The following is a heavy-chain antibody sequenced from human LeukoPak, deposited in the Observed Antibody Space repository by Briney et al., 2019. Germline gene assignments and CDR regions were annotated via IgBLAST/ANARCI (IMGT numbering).Heavy chain of an antibody. J-gene: IGHJ5*02. V-gene: IGHV1-8*01. Sequence: ASVKVSCKASGYTFTRYDINGVRQATGQGLEWMGWRNPNSGNRGYAQKFQGRVTMTRNTSISTAYMELSSLRSEDTAVYYCARGGLPSRDFIRYNWFDPWGQGTLVTVSS. CDR1: GYTFTRYD. CDR3: ARGGLPSRDFIRYNWFDP. D-gene: IGHD2-21*02. CDR2: RNPNSGNR.